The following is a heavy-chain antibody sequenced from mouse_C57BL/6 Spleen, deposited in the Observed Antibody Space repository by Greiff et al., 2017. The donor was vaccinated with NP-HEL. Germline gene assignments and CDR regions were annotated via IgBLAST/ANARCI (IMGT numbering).Heavy chain of an antibody. D-gene: IGHD2-4*01. CDR1: GFTFSSYG. Sequence: EVKVIESGGDLVKPGGSLKLSCAASGFTFSSYGMSWVRQTPDKRLEWVATISSGGSYTYYPDSVKGRFTISRDNAKNTLYLQMSSLKSEDTAMYYCARQNDYSFAYWGQGTLVTVSA. CDR2: ISSGGSYT. J-gene: IGHJ3*01. V-gene: IGHV5-6*01. CDR3: ARQNDYSFAY.